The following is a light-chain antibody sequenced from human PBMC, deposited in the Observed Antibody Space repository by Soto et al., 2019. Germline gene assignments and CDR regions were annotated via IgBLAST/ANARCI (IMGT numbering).Light chain of an antibody. V-gene: IGKV3-20*01. CDR3: QKYGNFWT. CDR1: QSVTSNY. Sequence: EFVLTQSPGTLSSCTGERATLSYGASQSVTSNYLAWYQQKPGQAPRLLIYDASSRATGIPARFSASGSGTDFSLTIRRLEPDDFAVYYCQKYGNFWTFGQGTKVDIK. CDR2: DAS. J-gene: IGKJ1*01.